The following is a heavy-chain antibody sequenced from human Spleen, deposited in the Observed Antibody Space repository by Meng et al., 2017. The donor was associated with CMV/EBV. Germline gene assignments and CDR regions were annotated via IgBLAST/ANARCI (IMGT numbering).Heavy chain of an antibody. V-gene: IGHV4-4*07. CDR1: GGSISSYY. CDR2: IYTSGST. J-gene: IGHJ4*02. CDR3: ARDRIPGIRAYYFDY. Sequence: QWQSQDLGPGLVKPSETLSLTCTVSGGSISSYYWSWIRQPAGKGLEWIGRIYTSGSTNYNPSLKSRVTMSVDTSKNQFSLKLSSVTAADTAVYYCARDRIPGIRAYYFDYWGQGTLVTVSS. D-gene: IGHD3-3*02.